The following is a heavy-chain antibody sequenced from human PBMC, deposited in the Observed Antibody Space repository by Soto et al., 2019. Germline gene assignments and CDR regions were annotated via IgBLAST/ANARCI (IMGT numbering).Heavy chain of an antibody. V-gene: IGHV1-2*04. CDR1: GYTFTGYY. Sequence: ASVKVYCNASGYTFTGYYMHWVRQAPGQGLEWMGWINPNSGGTNYAQKFQGWVTMTRDTSISTAYMELSRLRSDDTAVYYCARDSQHYDILTGYYQARNWFDPWGQGTLVTVSS. CDR3: ARDSQHYDILTGYYQARNWFDP. D-gene: IGHD3-9*01. J-gene: IGHJ5*02. CDR2: INPNSGGT.